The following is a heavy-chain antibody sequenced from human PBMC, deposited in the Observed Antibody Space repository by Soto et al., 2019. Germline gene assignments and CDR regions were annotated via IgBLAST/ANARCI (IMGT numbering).Heavy chain of an antibody. CDR1: GFTFSSYA. CDR3: AKRVVSTGRYFDY. Sequence: GGSLRLSCVASGFTFSSYAMSWVRQAPGKGLEWVSTAGLSGTYYADSVKGRFTISRDNSRNTLYLQMNGLGAEDTAVYFCAKRVVSTGRYFDYWGQGTLVTVSS. V-gene: IGHV3-23*01. J-gene: IGHJ4*02. D-gene: IGHD2-2*01. CDR2: AGLSGT.